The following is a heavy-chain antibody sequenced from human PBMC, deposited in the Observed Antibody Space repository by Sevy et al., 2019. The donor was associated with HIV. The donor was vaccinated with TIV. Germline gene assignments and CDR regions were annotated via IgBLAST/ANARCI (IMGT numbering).Heavy chain of an antibody. CDR1: GGTFSSYA. Sequence: ASVKVSCKASGGTFSSYAISWVRQAPGQGLEWMGGIIPIFGTANYAQKFQGRVTITADESTSTAYMELSSLRSEDTAVYYCERPTSGYDSFDYWGQGTLVTVSS. CDR3: ERPTSGYDSFDY. J-gene: IGHJ4*02. V-gene: IGHV1-69*13. CDR2: IIPIFGTA. D-gene: IGHD5-12*01.